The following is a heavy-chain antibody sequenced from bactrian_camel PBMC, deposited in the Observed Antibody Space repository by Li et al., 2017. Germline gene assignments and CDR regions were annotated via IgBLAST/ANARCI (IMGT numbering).Heavy chain of an antibody. J-gene: IGHJ4*01. CDR3: AADRSGLSLPC. Sequence: DVQLVESGGGSVQTGGSLRLSCTASGFVFADSIVSWYRQAPGNECELVGSINKDSTTDYKDLAKGRFTISRDNAKNTVYLQMNSLKVDDPAVYYCAADRSGLSLPCGGQGTQVTVS. CDR2: INKDSTT. CDR1: GFVFADSI. D-gene: IGHD2*01. V-gene: IGHV3-1*01.